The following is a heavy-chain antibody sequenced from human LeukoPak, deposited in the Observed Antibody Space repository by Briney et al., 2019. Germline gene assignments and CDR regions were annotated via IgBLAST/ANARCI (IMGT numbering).Heavy chain of an antibody. CDR1: GFNLSSHG. D-gene: IGHD3-22*01. V-gene: IGHV3-33*06. J-gene: IGHJ3*02. CDR2: IWNDGSNK. CDR3: AKTRIAVVDDAFDI. Sequence: GGSLRLSCVAAGFNLSSHGVHWVRQAPGKGLEWVAVIWNDGSNKYYADSVKGRFTISRDNSKNTLYVQMNSLRAEDTAVYYCAKTRIAVVDDAFDIWGRGTMVTVSS.